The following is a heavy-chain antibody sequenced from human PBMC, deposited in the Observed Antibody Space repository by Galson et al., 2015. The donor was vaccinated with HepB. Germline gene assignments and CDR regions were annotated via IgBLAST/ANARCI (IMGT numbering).Heavy chain of an antibody. V-gene: IGHV1-69*04. Sequence: SVKVSCKASGGTFSGYAISWVRQAPGQGLEWMGRIIPILGIANYAQKFQGRVTITADESTSTAYMELSSLRSEDTAVYYCARTTTVTTLHGVIGMDVWGQGTTVTVSS. J-gene: IGHJ6*02. CDR3: ARTTTVTTLHGVIGMDV. D-gene: IGHD4-17*01. CDR1: GGTFSGYA. CDR2: IIPILGIA.